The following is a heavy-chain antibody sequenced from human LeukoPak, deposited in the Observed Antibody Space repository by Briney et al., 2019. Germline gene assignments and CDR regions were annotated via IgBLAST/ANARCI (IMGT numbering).Heavy chain of an antibody. V-gene: IGHV1-2*02. CDR2: INPNSGGT. Sequence: ASVKVSCKASGYTFTGYYMHWVRQAPGQGLEWMGWINPNSGGTNYAQKFQGRVTMTRDTSISTAYMELSRLRSDDTAVYYCARELLTIFGVVIDYWGQGTLVTVSS. CDR3: ARELLTIFGVVIDY. J-gene: IGHJ4*02. CDR1: GYTFTGYY. D-gene: IGHD3-3*01.